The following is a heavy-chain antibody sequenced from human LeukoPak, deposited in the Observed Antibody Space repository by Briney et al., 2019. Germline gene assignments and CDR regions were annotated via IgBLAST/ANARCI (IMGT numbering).Heavy chain of an antibody. V-gene: IGHV4-59*01. CDR2: IYHSGST. CDR1: GGSISSYY. CDR3: ARSYSGIPYYFDY. D-gene: IGHD1-26*01. Sequence: KPSETLSLTCTVSGGSISSYYWSWIRQPPGKGLEWIGNIYHSGSTNYSPSLKSRVTISVDTSKNQFSLKLSSVTAADTAVYYCARSYSGIPYYFDYWGQGTLVTVSS. J-gene: IGHJ4*02.